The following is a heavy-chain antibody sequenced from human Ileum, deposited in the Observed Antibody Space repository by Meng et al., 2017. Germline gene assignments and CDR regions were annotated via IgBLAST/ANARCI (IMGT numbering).Heavy chain of an antibody. Sequence: QVQLQESGPGLVEPSGTLSLTCPVSGGSISSSFYWSWVRQSPGKGLEWIGQIYLAGSPNYTPSLESRVTISVDKSKTQFSLRLTSVTAADTAIFYCVRHGGKYFDSWGQGTLVTVSS. D-gene: IGHD2-15*01. CDR1: GGSISSSFY. V-gene: IGHV4-4*02. CDR2: IYLAGSP. CDR3: VRHGGKYFDS. J-gene: IGHJ4*02.